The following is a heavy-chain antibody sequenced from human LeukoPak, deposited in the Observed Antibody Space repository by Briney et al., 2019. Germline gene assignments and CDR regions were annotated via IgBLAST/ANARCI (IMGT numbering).Heavy chain of an antibody. J-gene: IGHJ4*02. Sequence: GESLKISCKGSGYSFTSYWIAWVRQMPGKGLEWMGIIYPDDSDTRYSPSFQGQVIISADKSISTAYLQWSSLKASDTAMYFCARPGVGANRVVDYWGQGTLVTVSS. D-gene: IGHD1-26*01. CDR2: IYPDDSDT. V-gene: IGHV5-51*01. CDR1: GYSFTSYW. CDR3: ARPGVGANRVVDY.